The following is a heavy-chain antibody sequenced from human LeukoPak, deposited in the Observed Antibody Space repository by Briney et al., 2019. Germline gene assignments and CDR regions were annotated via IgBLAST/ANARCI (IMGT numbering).Heavy chain of an antibody. CDR1: GFTFSSYG. V-gene: IGHV3-30*02. D-gene: IGHD3-10*01. CDR3: ASNAGILWFGELLYPHYYYGMDV. CDR2: IRYDGSNK. J-gene: IGHJ6*02. Sequence: GGSLRLSCAASGFTFSSYGMHWVRQAPGKGLEWVAFIRYDGSNKYYADSVKGRFTISRDNSKNTLYLQMNSLRAEDTAVYYCASNAGILWFGELLYPHYYYGMDVWGQGTTVTVSS.